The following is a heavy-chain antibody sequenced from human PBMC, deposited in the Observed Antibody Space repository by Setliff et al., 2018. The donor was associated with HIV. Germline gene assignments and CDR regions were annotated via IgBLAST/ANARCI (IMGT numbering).Heavy chain of an antibody. CDR1: GFTVSTYY. Sequence: GGSLRLSCAASGFTVSTYYMSWVRQAPGKGLEWISTIYSGGDTYHADSVKGRVALSRDNSKNTLYLQMNSLRPEDTAVYYCARVRLYNNALDYWGQGILVTVSS. CDR2: IYSGGDT. V-gene: IGHV3-66*02. J-gene: IGHJ4*02. CDR3: ARVRLYNNALDY. D-gene: IGHD3-10*01.